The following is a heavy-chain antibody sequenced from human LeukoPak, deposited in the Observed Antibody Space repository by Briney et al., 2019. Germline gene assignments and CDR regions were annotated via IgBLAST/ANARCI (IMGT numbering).Heavy chain of an antibody. D-gene: IGHD3-10*01. V-gene: IGHV4-59*01. J-gene: IGHJ4*02. Sequence: MPSETLSLTFSVSGASISNYYWSWIRQPPGKGLEWIGYIYYSGSTNYNPSLKSRVTISVDTSKNQFSLKLSSVTAADTAVYFCARERTSGRDFEYWGQGTPVTVSS. CDR1: GASISNYY. CDR2: IYYSGST. CDR3: ARERTSGRDFEY.